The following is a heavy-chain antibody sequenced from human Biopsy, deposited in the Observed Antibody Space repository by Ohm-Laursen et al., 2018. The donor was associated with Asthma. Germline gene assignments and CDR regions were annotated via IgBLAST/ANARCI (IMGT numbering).Heavy chain of an antibody. V-gene: IGHV3-30*03. CDR1: GFTFRNFG. J-gene: IGHJ4*02. CDR3: VRWRSGYPDHYSDF. CDR2: ISSDVRE. Sequence: SLRLSCAASGFTFRNFGMHWVRQAPGKGMAWVALISSDVREWYADSVKGRFTISRDNSKNTLDLQMNSLRGDDTAVYYCVRWRSGYPDHYSDFWGLGTRVTVSS. D-gene: IGHD2-21*01.